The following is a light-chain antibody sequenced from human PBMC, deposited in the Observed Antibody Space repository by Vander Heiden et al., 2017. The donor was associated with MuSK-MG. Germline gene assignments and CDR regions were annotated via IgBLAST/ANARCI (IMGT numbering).Light chain of an antibody. CDR2: EVS. CDR3: MQDAQDPWT. V-gene: IGKV2D-26*03. Sequence: PVSTLLMDEVSIRCSGVPDSFSGSGSGTDFTVKISRVVAEDFGVYYCMQDAQDPWTFGQGTKVEIK. J-gene: IGKJ1*01.